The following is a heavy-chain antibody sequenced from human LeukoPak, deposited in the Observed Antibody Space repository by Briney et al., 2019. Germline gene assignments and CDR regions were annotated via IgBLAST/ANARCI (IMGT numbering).Heavy chain of an antibody. CDR3: ARDSISGWPFFDY. CDR2: INAYNGNT. Sequence: GASVKVSCKASGYTFTGYYMHWVRQAPGQGLEWMGRINAYNGNTNYAQKLQGRVTMTTDTSTSTAYMELRSLRSDDTAVYYCARDSISGWPFFDYWGQGTLVTVSS. D-gene: IGHD6-19*01. J-gene: IGHJ4*02. CDR1: GYTFTGYY. V-gene: IGHV1-18*04.